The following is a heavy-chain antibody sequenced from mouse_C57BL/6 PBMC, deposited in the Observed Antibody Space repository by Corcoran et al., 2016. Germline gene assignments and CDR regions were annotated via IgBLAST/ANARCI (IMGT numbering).Heavy chain of an antibody. J-gene: IGHJ1*03. V-gene: IGHV3-6*01. Sequence: DEQLQESGPGLVKPSQALSLTCSVTDYSITNGNYWNWIRQFQGNKLEWMGYISYDGSNNYNPSLKNRISITRDTSKNQFFLKLNSVTTEDTATYYCAIEGGITHWYFDVWGTGTTVTVSS. CDR1: DYSITNGNY. CDR3: AIEGGITHWYFDV. D-gene: IGHD1-2*01. CDR2: ISYDGSN.